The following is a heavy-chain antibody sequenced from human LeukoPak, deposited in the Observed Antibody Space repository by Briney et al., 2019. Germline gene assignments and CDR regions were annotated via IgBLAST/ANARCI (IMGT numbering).Heavy chain of an antibody. Sequence: SETLSLTCAVSGGSFSGYYWSWIRQPPGKGLEWIGEINHSGSTNYNPSLKSRVTISVDTSKNQFSLKLSSVTAADTAVYYCARPATVTTAGYGYWGQGTLVTVSS. CDR3: ARPATVTTAGYGY. CDR1: GGSFSGYY. J-gene: IGHJ4*02. D-gene: IGHD4-11*01. V-gene: IGHV4-34*01. CDR2: INHSGST.